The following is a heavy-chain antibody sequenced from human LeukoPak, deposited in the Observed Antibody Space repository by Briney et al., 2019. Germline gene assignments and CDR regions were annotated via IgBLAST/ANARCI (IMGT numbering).Heavy chain of an antibody. D-gene: IGHD3-22*01. CDR1: GGSISSYY. CDR3: AKDQVVGDYYESSGSYFDY. CDR2: MLYDGSNK. V-gene: IGHV3-30*18. J-gene: IGHJ4*02. Sequence: LSLTCTVSGGSISSYYWSWIRQPPGKGLEWVAVMLYDGSNKYYADSVKGRFTIFRENSKNTLYLQMNSLRPEDTAVYYCAKDQVVGDYYESSGSYFDYWGQGTLVTVSS.